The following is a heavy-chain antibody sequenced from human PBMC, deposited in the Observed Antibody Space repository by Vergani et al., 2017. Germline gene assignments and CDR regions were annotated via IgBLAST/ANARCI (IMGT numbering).Heavy chain of an antibody. CDR1: GFTVSSNY. CDR3: ARQYYYDSSGYYGGDAFDI. Sequence: EVQLVETGGGLIQPGGSLRLSCAASGFTVSSNYMSWVRQAPGKGLEWVSVIYGGGSTYYADSVKGRFTISRDNSKNTLYRQMNSLRAEDTAVYYCARQYYYDSSGYYGGDAFDIWGQGTMVTVSS. CDR2: IYGGGST. J-gene: IGHJ3*02. D-gene: IGHD3-22*01. V-gene: IGHV3-53*02.